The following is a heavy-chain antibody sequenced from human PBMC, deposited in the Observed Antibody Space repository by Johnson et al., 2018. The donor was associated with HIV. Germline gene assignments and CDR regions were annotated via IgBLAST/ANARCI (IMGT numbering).Heavy chain of an antibody. CDR2: ISWDGAST. Sequence: VQLVESGGGLVQPGRSLRLSCAASGFTFDDYAIHWVRQAPGTGLEWVSVISWDGASTHYADSVKGRFTISRDNSKTSVYLQMHSLRSEDTALYYCAREGRRDAFDIWGQGTMVTVSS. D-gene: IGHD1-26*01. V-gene: IGHV3-43D*03. J-gene: IGHJ3*02. CDR1: GFTFDDYA. CDR3: AREGRRDAFDI.